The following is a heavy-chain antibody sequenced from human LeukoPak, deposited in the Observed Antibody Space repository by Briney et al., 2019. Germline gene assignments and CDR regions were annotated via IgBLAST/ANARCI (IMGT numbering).Heavy chain of an antibody. CDR2: ISHDGNIK. Sequence: GRSLRLSCTASGFTFSSYTMHWVRRAPGKGLEWVAVISHDGNIKYHADSMKDRFTISRDNSRNTLYLQMNNLRPEDTAVYSCARAKYYDSRGYSVREAYDIWGQRTMVTVSS. V-gene: IGHV3-30*04. CDR3: ARAKYYDSRGYSVREAYDI. CDR1: GFTFSSYT. D-gene: IGHD3-22*01. J-gene: IGHJ3*02.